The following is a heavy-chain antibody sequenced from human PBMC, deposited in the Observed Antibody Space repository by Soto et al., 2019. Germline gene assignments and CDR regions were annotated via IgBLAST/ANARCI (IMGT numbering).Heavy chain of an antibody. CDR2: ISAYNGNT. CDR1: GYTFTSYG. Sequence: ASVKVSCKASGYTFTSYGISWVRQAPGQGLEWMGWISAYNGNTNYAQKLQGRVTMTTDTSTSTAYMELRSLRSDDTAVYYCARDQYYYDSSGYYQQNYYYYVMDVWGKGTTVTVAS. D-gene: IGHD3-22*01. CDR3: ARDQYYYDSSGYYQQNYYYYVMDV. V-gene: IGHV1-18*01. J-gene: IGHJ6*04.